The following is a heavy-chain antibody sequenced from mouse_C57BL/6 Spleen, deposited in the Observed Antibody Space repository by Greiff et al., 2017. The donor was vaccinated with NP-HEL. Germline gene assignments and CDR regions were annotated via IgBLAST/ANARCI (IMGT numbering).Heavy chain of an antibody. D-gene: IGHD2-13*01. J-gene: IGHJ1*03. CDR1: GYSFTGYY. CDR2: INPSTGGT. V-gene: IGHV1-42*01. CDR3: ARGLTDWYFDV. Sequence: VQLQQSGPELVKPGASVKISCKASGYSFTGYYMNWVKQSPEKSLEWIGEINPSTGGTTYNQKFKAKATLTVDKSSSTAYMQLKSLTSEDSAVYYCARGLTDWYFDVWGTGTTVTVSS.